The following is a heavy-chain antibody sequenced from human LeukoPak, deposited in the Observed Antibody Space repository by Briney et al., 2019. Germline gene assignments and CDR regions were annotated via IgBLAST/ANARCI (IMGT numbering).Heavy chain of an antibody. D-gene: IGHD6-6*01. Sequence: ASVTVSCKAAGYTFTSYDIKWVRQATGQGLEWMGWMNPNSGNTVYAQTFQGRVTMTRNTSISTAYMELSSLRSEDTAVYYCAGGGGGSSSYYFDYWGQGTLVTVSS. V-gene: IGHV1-8*01. CDR2: MNPNSGNT. CDR1: GYTFTSYD. J-gene: IGHJ4*02. CDR3: AGGGGGSSSYYFDY.